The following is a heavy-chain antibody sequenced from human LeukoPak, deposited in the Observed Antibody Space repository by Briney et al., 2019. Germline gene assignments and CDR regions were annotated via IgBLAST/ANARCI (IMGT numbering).Heavy chain of an antibody. V-gene: IGHV3-23*01. CDR3: AEVWGNIGELYHSTGWFDP. CDR1: GFTFSSYA. J-gene: IGHJ5*02. Sequence: GGSLRLSCAASGFTFSSYAMSWVRQAPGKGLEWVSAISGSGGSTYYADSVKGRFTISRDNSKNTLYLQMNSLRAEDTAVYYCAEVWGNIGELYHSTGWFDPWGQGTLVTVSS. D-gene: IGHD3-10*01. CDR2: ISGSGGST.